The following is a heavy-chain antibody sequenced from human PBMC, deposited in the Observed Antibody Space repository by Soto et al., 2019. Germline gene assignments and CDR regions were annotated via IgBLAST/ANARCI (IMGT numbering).Heavy chain of an antibody. CDR2: ISAYNGNT. J-gene: IGHJ5*02. D-gene: IGHD6-19*01. V-gene: IGHV1-18*01. Sequence: ASVKVSCKASGYTFTSYGISWVRQAPGQGLEWMGWISAYNGNTNYAQKLQGRVTMTTDTSTSTAYMELRSLGSDVTAVYYCARDRVVGYSSGWWFTWGQGTLVTVSS. CDR3: ARDRVVGYSSGWWFT. CDR1: GYTFTSYG.